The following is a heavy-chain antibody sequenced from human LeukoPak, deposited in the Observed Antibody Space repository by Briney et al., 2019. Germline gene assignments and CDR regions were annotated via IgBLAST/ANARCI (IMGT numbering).Heavy chain of an antibody. CDR3: AMFQRALYSGYEAADY. Sequence: GGSLRLSCAASGFTFSSYGMHWVRQAPGKGLEWVAVISYDGSNKYYADSVKGRFTISRDISKNTLYLQMNSLRAEDTVVYYCAMFQRALYSGYEAADYWGQGTLVTVSS. CDR2: ISYDGSNK. D-gene: IGHD5-12*01. V-gene: IGHV3-30*03. CDR1: GFTFSSYG. J-gene: IGHJ4*02.